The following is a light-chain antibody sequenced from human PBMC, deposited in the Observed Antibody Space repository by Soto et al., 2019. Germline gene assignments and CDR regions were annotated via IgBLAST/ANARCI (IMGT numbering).Light chain of an antibody. CDR1: SSDIGSTY. CDR2: RNN. CDR3: AAWDDSLSGYV. J-gene: IGLJ1*01. Sequence: QSVLTQPPSASGTPGQRVTISCSGSSSDIGSTYVYWYQQLPGTAPKLLIYRNNQRPSGVPDRFSCSKSGTSASLAISGLRSEDEADYYCAAWDDSLSGYVFGTGTKVTVL. V-gene: IGLV1-47*01.